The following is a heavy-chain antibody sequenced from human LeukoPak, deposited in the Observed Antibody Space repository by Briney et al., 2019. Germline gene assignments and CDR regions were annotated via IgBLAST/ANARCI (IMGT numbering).Heavy chain of an antibody. CDR1: GGSISSYY. V-gene: IGHV4-59*01. CDR3: ARDGRRSYDAFDI. J-gene: IGHJ3*02. Sequence: NPSETLSLTCTVSGGSISSYYWSWIRQPPGKGLEWIGYIYYSGSTNYNPSLKSRVTISVDTSKNQFSLKLSSVTAADTAVYYCARDGRRSYDAFDIWGQGTMVTVSS. CDR2: IYYSGST.